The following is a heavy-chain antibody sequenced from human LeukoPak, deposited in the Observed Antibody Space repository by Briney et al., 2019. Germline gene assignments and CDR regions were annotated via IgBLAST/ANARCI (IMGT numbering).Heavy chain of an antibody. V-gene: IGHV3-9*01. D-gene: IGHD3-22*01. J-gene: IGHJ4*02. CDR3: AKGTQEDTYYYDSSGSPTD. Sequence: GGSLRLSCAASGFTFSSYAMSWARQAPGKGLEWVSGISWNSGSIGYADSVKGRFTISRDNAKNSLYLQMNSLRAEDTALYYCAKGTQEDTYYYDSSGSPTDWGQGTLVTVSS. CDR1: GFTFSSYA. CDR2: ISWNSGSI.